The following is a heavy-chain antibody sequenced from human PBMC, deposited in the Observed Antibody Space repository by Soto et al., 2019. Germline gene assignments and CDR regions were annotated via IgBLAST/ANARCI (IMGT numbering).Heavy chain of an antibody. Sequence: ETLSLTCSVSGGSISSYYWTWIRQPPGKGLEWIGYIYSESAKGRFTVSRDNSKSTLYLQMDSLRPDDTAVYYCAKDVFRGVPDYFDYWGHGTLVTVSS. CDR2: IYSE. J-gene: IGHJ4*01. D-gene: IGHD3-10*01. CDR1: GGSISSYY. CDR3: AKDVFRGVPDYFDY. V-gene: IGHV4-59*01.